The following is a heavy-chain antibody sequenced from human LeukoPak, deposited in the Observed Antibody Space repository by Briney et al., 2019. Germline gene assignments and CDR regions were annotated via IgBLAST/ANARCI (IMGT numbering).Heavy chain of an antibody. CDR2: ISTSGST. Sequence: SETLSLTCTVSGGSISSYYWSWIRQPAGKGLESIGHISTSGSTDYNPSLKSRVTMSVDASNNQFSLKLTSVTAADTALYFCARERVAIAAAHPPYWGQGTLVTVSS. D-gene: IGHD6-13*01. CDR3: ARERVAIAAAHPPY. V-gene: IGHV4-4*07. CDR1: GGSISSYY. J-gene: IGHJ4*02.